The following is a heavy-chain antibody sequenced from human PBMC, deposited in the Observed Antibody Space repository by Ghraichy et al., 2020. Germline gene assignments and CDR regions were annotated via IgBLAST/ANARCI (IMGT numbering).Heavy chain of an antibody. CDR3: ARDGRWDPDSSGYSGFDY. J-gene: IGHJ4*02. Sequence: ASVKVSCKASGYTFTGYYMHWVRQAPGQGLEWMGWINPNSGGTNYAQKFQGRVTMTRDTSISTAYMELSRLRSDDTAVYYCARDGRWDPDSSGYSGFDYWGQGTLVTVSS. CDR1: GYTFTGYY. D-gene: IGHD3-22*01. V-gene: IGHV1-2*02. CDR2: INPNSGGT.